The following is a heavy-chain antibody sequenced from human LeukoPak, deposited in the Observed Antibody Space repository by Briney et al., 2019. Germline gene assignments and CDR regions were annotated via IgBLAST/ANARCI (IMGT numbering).Heavy chain of an antibody. CDR3: ARSQSQSGSYRYYFAY. CDR1: GVSVGSAGYY. J-gene: IGHJ4*02. V-gene: IGHV4-61*08. Sequence: SEALSLTCSVSGVSVGSAGYYWTWIRQPSGKGLEWIGYVYYSGNSNYNPILKSRVTMSLDPSNNQFSLKLSSVTAADTAVYYCARSQSQSGSYRYYFAYWGRGTLVAVSS. D-gene: IGHD3-16*02. CDR2: VYYSGNS.